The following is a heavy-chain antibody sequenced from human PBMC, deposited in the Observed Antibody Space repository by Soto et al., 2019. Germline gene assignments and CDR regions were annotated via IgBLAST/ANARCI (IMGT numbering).Heavy chain of an antibody. D-gene: IGHD2-15*01. Sequence: PGESLKISCKGSGYSFTSYWISWVRQMPGKGLEWMGRIDPSDSYTNYSPSFQGHVTISADKSISTAYLQWSSLKASDTAMYYCASAGRYCSGGSCQTLYYYYGMDVWGQGTTVTVSS. J-gene: IGHJ6*02. CDR2: IDPSDSYT. CDR1: GYSFTSYW. V-gene: IGHV5-10-1*01. CDR3: ASAGRYCSGGSCQTLYYYYGMDV.